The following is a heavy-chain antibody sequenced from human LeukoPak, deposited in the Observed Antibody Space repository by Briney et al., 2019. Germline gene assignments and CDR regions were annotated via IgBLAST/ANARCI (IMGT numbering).Heavy chain of an antibody. D-gene: IGHD3-22*01. Sequence: GGSLRLSCAASGFTFSSYAMSWVRQAPGKGLEWVANIKQDGSEKYYVDSVKGRFTISRDNAKNSLYLQMNSLRAEDTAVYYCARDSISYYYDSSGYYTVGIGAFDIWGQGTMVTVSS. CDR1: GFTFSSYA. J-gene: IGHJ3*02. CDR3: ARDSISYYYDSSGYYTVGIGAFDI. V-gene: IGHV3-7*01. CDR2: IKQDGSEK.